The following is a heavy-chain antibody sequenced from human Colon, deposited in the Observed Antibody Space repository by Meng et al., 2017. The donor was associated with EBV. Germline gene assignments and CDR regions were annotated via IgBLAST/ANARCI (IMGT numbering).Heavy chain of an antibody. CDR1: GVSISSNIR. J-gene: IGHJ4*02. CDR3: ARGKQDAWELLAY. V-gene: IGHV4-4*02. Sequence: QVPRQESAPGLVKPSGTLSLTCGVSGVSISSNIRWTWVRQPPGKGLEWIGDIDDSGSTNYNPSLNSRISISLDKSKNHFSLKVNSVTAADTAVYYCARGKQDAWELLAYWGQGALVTV. CDR2: IDDSGST. D-gene: IGHD1-26*01.